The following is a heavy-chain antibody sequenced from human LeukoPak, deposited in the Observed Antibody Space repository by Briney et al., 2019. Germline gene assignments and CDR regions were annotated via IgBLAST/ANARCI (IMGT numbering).Heavy chain of an antibody. J-gene: IGHJ4*02. CDR2: ITGSGGFT. CDR1: GFTFSSYA. V-gene: IGHV3-23*01. Sequence: GGSLRLSCAASGFTFSSYAMSWVRQAPGKGLEWVSAITGSGGFTYYADSVKGRFTISRDTSKNTLCLQMNSLRVGDTAIYYCAKAWSSWYFDYWGQGTLVTVSS. D-gene: IGHD6-13*01. CDR3: AKAWSSWYFDY.